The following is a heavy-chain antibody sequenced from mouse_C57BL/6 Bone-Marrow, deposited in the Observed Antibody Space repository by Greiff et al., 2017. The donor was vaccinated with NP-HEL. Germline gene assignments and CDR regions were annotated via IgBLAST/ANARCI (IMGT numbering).Heavy chain of an antibody. Sequence: EVKLMESGGGLVKPGGSLKLSCAASGFTFSSYAMSWVRQTPEKRLEWVATISDGGSYTYYPDNVKGRFTISRDNAKNNLYLQMSHLKAEDTAMYYCARPGGEDYWGQGTSVTVAS. V-gene: IGHV5-4*03. CDR3: ARPGGEDY. CDR1: GFTFSSYA. CDR2: ISDGGSYT. J-gene: IGHJ4*01.